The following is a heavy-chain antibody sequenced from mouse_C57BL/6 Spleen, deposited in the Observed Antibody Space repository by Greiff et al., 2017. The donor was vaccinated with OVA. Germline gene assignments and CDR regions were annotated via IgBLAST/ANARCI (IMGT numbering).Heavy chain of an antibody. J-gene: IGHJ3*01. V-gene: IGHV1-69*01. CDR1: GYTFTSYW. CDR3: ARSQDSSGYAWFAY. D-gene: IGHD3-2*02. CDR2: IDPSDSYT. Sequence: VQLQQPGAELVMPGASVKLSCKASGYTFTSYWMHWVKQRPGQGLEWIGEIDPSDSYTNYNQKFKGKSTLTVDKSSSTAYMQLSSLTSEDSAVYYCARSQDSSGYAWFAYWGQGTLVTVSA.